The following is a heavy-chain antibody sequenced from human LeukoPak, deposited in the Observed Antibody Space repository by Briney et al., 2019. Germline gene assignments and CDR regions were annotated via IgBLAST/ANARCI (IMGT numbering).Heavy chain of an antibody. V-gene: IGHV3-23*01. CDR3: AKDASSGSQWRDYYYYYGMDV. CDR2: ISGSGGST. J-gene: IGHJ6*02. CDR1: GFTLSSYA. D-gene: IGHD6-19*01. Sequence: GGSLRLSCAASGFTLSSYAMSWVRQAPGKGLEWVSAISGSGGSTYYADSVKGRFTISRDNSKNTLYLQMNSLRAEDTAVYYCAKDASSGSQWRDYYYYYGMDVWGQGTTVTVSS.